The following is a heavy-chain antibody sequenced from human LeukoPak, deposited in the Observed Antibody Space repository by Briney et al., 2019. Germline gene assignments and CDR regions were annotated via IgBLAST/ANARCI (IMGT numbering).Heavy chain of an antibody. Sequence: PSETLSLTCAVYGGSFSGYYWSWIRQPPGKGLEWIGEINHSGSTNYNPSLKSRVTISVDTSKNQFSLELSSVTAADTAVYYCARHGEAAGIDYWGQGTLVTVSS. D-gene: IGHD6-13*01. V-gene: IGHV4-34*01. J-gene: IGHJ4*02. CDR2: INHSGST. CDR3: ARHGEAAGIDY. CDR1: GGSFSGYY.